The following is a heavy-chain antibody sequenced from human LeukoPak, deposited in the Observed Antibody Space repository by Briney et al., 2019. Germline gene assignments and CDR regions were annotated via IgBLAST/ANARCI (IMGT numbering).Heavy chain of an antibody. D-gene: IGHD3-22*01. CDR2: IYWDDDK. V-gene: IGHV2-5*02. Sequence: SGPTLVKPTQTLTLTCTFSGFSLSTSGVGVGWIRQPPGKALEWLALIYWDDDKRYRPSLKSRLAITKDTSNDQVVLTMTNMDPVDTATYYCAHLTYYYDRTASYYGKAFDVWGQGTMVTVSS. CDR3: AHLTYYYDRTASYYGKAFDV. J-gene: IGHJ3*01. CDR1: GFSLSTSGVG.